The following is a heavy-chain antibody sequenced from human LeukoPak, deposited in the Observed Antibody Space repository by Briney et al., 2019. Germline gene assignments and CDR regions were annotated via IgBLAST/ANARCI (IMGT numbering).Heavy chain of an antibody. CDR2: IYHSGST. J-gene: IGHJ5*02. D-gene: IGHD3-22*01. CDR3: ARGLNYYDSSGYSNWFDP. Sequence: PSETLSLTCAVSGGSISSGGYSWSWIRQPPGKGLEWIGYIYHSGSTYYNPSLKSRVTISVDTSKNQFSLKLSSVTAADTAVYYCARGLNYYDSSGYSNWFDPWGQGTLVTVSS. V-gene: IGHV4-30-2*05. CDR1: GGSISSGGYS.